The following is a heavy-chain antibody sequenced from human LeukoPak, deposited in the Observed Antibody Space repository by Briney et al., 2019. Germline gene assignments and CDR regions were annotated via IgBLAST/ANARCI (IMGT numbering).Heavy chain of an antibody. J-gene: IGHJ4*02. D-gene: IGHD4-17*01. CDR2: IKSKTDGGTT. CDR3: ARTVLYGDAGGFDY. V-gene: IGHV3-15*01. Sequence: PGGSLRLSCAASGFTFSNAWMSWVRQAPEKGLEWVGRIKSKTDGGTTDYAAPVKGRFTISRDDSKNTLYLQMNSLKTEDTAVYYCARTVLYGDAGGFDYWGQGTLVTVSS. CDR1: GFTFSNAW.